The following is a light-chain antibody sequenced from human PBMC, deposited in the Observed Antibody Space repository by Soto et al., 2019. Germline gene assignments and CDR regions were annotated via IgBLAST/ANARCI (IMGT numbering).Light chain of an antibody. CDR3: QHYVTSSIT. V-gene: IGKV3-20*01. J-gene: IGKJ5*01. CDR1: QSVGSS. Sequence: EIVLTQSPGTLSLSPGERATLSCRASQSVGSSLSWYQQKPGQAPRLLMYGASSRATGTPDRISGGGSGTDFTLTISRLEPEDFAVYYCQHYVTSSITFGQGTRLEI. CDR2: GAS.